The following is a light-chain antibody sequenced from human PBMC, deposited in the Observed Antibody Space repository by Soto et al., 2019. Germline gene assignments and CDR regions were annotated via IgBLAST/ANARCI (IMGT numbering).Light chain of an antibody. Sequence: IVLTQSPGTLSLSPGEVATLSCGASQTITYNFLAWYQKKPGLAPRLLVYDASNRATGIPDRFSGSGSGTDCTLTISTLEPEDFAVYYCQHYGESSSTFGGGTRVEI. V-gene: IGKV3D-20*01. CDR1: QTITYNF. J-gene: IGKJ4*01. CDR2: DAS. CDR3: QHYGESSST.